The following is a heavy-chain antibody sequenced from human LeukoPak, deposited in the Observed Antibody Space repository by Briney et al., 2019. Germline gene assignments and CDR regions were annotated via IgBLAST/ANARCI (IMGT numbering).Heavy chain of an antibody. CDR1: GYTFTIYD. Sequence: ASVKVSCKASGYTFTIYDIHWVRQATGQGLEWMGWISTYNGDTNYAQKLQGRVTMTTDTSTNTAYMELRSLRSDDTAVYYCATTSSGWSSSWGQGPLVTVSS. V-gene: IGHV1-18*04. CDR3: ATTSSGWSSS. D-gene: IGHD6-19*01. J-gene: IGHJ5*02. CDR2: ISTYNGDT.